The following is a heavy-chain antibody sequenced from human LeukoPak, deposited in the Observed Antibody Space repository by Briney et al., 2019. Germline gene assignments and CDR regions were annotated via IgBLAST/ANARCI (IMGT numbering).Heavy chain of an antibody. Sequence: GRSLRLSCVASGFTFGTYGMHWVRQAPGKRLEWVAVIWDDGNNKRYANSVNGRFTISRDNSENTLYLQMNGLTAEDTAMYYCARDSYQDYYGRFDPWGQGTLVIVSS. CDR1: GFTFGTYG. V-gene: IGHV3-33*08. CDR3: ARDSYQDYYGRFDP. J-gene: IGHJ5*02. D-gene: IGHD3-10*01. CDR2: IWDDGNNK.